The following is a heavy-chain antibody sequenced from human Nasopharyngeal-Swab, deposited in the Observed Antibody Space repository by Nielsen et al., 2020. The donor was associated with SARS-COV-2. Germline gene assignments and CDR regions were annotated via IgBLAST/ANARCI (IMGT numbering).Heavy chain of an antibody. J-gene: IGHJ3*02. Sequence: SETLSLTCTVSGGSISSSSYYWGWIRQPPGKGLEWIGSIYYSGNTYYNPSLKSRVTISVDTSKNQFSLKLSSVTAADTAVYCCARDPPSIVGANPGYYPGGVDDAFDIWGQGTMVTVSS. D-gene: IGHD1-26*01. CDR3: ARDPPSIVGANPGYYPGGVDDAFDI. CDR2: IYYSGNT. V-gene: IGHV4-39*07. CDR1: GGSISSSSYY.